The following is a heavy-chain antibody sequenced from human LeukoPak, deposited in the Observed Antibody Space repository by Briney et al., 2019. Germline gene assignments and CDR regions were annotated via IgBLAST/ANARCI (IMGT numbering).Heavy chain of an antibody. J-gene: IGHJ6*04. CDR1: GFTFSDYY. CDR2: ISSSGSTI. Sequence: GGSLRLSCAASGFTFSDYYMSWIRQAPGKGLEWVSYISSSGSTIYYADSVKGRFTISRDNAKNSLYLQMNSLRAEDTAVYYCARDLDDSSGYDLTDVWGEGTTVTVSS. V-gene: IGHV3-11*04. CDR3: ARDLDDSSGYDLTDV. D-gene: IGHD3-22*01.